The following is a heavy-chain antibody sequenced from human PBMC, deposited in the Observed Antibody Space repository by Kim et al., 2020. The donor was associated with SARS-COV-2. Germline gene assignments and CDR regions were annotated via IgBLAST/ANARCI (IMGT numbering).Heavy chain of an antibody. CDR1: GFTFSNYW. CDR3: ARYNSRNYGMDV. D-gene: IGHD6-13*01. Sequence: GGSLRLSCAVSGFTFSNYWMSWVRQAPGKGLEWLANIKQHGNEKHYVDSVKGRYTIYGDNAKKSLYLQMNSLRAEETAVYYCARYNSRNYGMDVWGQGTTVTVSS. J-gene: IGHJ6*02. CDR2: IKQHGNEK. V-gene: IGHV3-7*03.